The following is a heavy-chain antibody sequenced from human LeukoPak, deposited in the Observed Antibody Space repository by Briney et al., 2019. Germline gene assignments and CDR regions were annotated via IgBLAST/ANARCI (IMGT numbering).Heavy chain of an antibody. V-gene: IGHV4-59*12. Sequence: PSETLSLTCTVSGGSLSNYYWSWIRQPPGKGLEWIGFIYYSGSTNYNPSLKSRVTISVDTSKNQFSLNLKYVSAADTAVYYCARDRLGWETHADFYYFDLWGRGTLVTVAS. CDR3: ARDRLGWETHADFYYFDL. CDR2: IYYSGST. J-gene: IGHJ2*01. CDR1: GGSLSNYY. D-gene: IGHD1-26*01.